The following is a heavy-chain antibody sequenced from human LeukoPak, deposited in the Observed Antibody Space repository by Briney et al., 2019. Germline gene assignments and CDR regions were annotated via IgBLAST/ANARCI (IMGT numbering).Heavy chain of an antibody. J-gene: IGHJ3*02. D-gene: IGHD3-22*01. Sequence: GGSLRLSCAASGFTFSSYSMNWVRQAPGKGLEWVSAISSSSSYIYYADSVKGRFTISRDNAKNSLHLQMNSLRAEDTAVYYCARESYYYDSSGNHDAFDIWGQGTMVTVSS. V-gene: IGHV3-21*01. CDR2: ISSSSSYI. CDR3: ARESYYYDSSGNHDAFDI. CDR1: GFTFSSYS.